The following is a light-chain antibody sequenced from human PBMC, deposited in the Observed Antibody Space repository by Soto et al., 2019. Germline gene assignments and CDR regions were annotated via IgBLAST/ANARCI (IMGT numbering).Light chain of an antibody. CDR2: DVS. CDR1: SSDVGGYRF. CDR3: SSYTSSSTYV. J-gene: IGLJ1*01. Sequence: QSALTQPASVSGSPGQSITISCTGTSSDVGGYRFVSWYQQHPGKAPKLMIYDVSSRPSGVSDRFSGSKSDNTASLTISGLQPEDDADYYCSSYTSSSTYVFGTGTQLTVL. V-gene: IGLV2-14*03.